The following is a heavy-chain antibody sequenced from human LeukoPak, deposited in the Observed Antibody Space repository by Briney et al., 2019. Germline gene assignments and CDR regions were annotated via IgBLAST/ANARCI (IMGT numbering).Heavy chain of an antibody. J-gene: IGHJ4*02. Sequence: GASVKVSCKASGYTFTSYGISWVRQAPGQGLEWMGWISAYNGNTNYAQKLQGRVTMTTDTSTSTAYMELRSLRSDDTAVYYCARANYDSSGYYRGFDYWGQGTLVTVSS. CDR3: ARANYDSSGYYRGFDY. V-gene: IGHV1-18*01. CDR2: ISAYNGNT. D-gene: IGHD3-22*01. CDR1: GYTFTSYG.